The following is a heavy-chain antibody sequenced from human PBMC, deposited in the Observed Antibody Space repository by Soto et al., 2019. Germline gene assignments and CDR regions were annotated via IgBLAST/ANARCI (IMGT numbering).Heavy chain of an antibody. CDR2: ISGSGATT. J-gene: IGHJ6*02. D-gene: IGHD5-12*01. Sequence: EVQLLESGGGLVQPGGSLRLSCAASGFTFSNYAMSWVRQVPGKGLEWVSAISGSGATTYYADSVQGRFTISRDNSNNTLYLQLNSLRAEDTAVYYCAKAPAKWRGGYYGMDVWGQGPTVTVSS. V-gene: IGHV3-23*01. CDR3: AKAPAKWRGGYYGMDV. CDR1: GFTFSNYA.